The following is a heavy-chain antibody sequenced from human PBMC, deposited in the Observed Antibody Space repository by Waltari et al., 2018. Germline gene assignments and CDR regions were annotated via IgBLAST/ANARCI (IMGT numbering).Heavy chain of an antibody. V-gene: IGHV4-39*01. J-gene: IGHJ4*02. CDR3: AAISYGSQDF. CDR2: TFYTGIT. D-gene: IGHD3-16*01. Sequence: QLQESGPGLVKPSETLSLGCTVAGDSISSPRYYWTWIRQAPGKGLEWIEQTFYTGITRYNPSLRRRVNISVDKAKNQFYLSLASVTAADSAVYYCAAISYGSQDFWGQGTPVAVSS. CDR1: GDSISSPRYY.